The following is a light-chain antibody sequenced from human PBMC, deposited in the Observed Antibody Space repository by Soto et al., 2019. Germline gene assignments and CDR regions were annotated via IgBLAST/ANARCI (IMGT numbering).Light chain of an antibody. J-gene: IGKJ4*01. Sequence: EIVMTQSPATLSVSPGERATLSCRASQSVDSNLAWYQQKPGQAPRLLIYGASTRATGIPARFSGSGSGTEFTLTVSSLQSEDITVYYCQQYDNWPPTFGGGSKVDI. CDR3: QQYDNWPPT. V-gene: IGKV3-15*01. CDR1: QSVDSN. CDR2: GAS.